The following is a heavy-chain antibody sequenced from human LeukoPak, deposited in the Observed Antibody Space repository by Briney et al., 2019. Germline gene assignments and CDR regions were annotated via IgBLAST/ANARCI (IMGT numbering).Heavy chain of an antibody. CDR3: ASRMVRGVISY. D-gene: IGHD3-10*01. CDR1: GGSISSSSYY. V-gene: IGHV3-23*01. J-gene: IGHJ4*02. Sequence: HPSETLSLTCTVSGGSISSSSYYWGWVRQAPGKGLEWVSAISGSGGSTYYADSVKGRFTISRDNSKNTLYLQMNSLRAEDTAVYYCASRMVRGVISYWGQGTLVTVSS. CDR2: ISGSGGST.